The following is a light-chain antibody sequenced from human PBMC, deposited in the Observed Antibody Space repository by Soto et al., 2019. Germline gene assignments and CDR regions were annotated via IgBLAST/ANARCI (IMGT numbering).Light chain of an antibody. CDR3: QQYDSYRP. J-gene: IGKJ1*01. CDR2: KAS. CDR1: QSIRNW. Sequence: DIQMTQSPSTLSASVGDRVTITCRASQSIRNWLAWYQQKPGKAPKLLIYKASSLESGVPSRFSGSGSGTEFTLTISSLQPDDSATYYCQQYDSYRPFGQGTKVQIK. V-gene: IGKV1-5*03.